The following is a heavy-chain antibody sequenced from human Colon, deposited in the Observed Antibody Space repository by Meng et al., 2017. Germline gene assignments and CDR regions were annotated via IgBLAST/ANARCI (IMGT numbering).Heavy chain of an antibody. CDR2: IYYSGST. CDR3: ARVIRTYSSGWYSFDY. V-gene: IGHV4-31*03. D-gene: IGHD6-19*01. J-gene: IGHJ4*02. CDR1: GGSIRSGGYD. Sequence: QGRRGGLGPGLVKPSQTLPLTCLVCGGSIRSGGYDWSWIRQHPGKGLEWIGYIYYSGSTYYNPSLKSRVTISVDTSKNQFSLKLSSVTAADTAVYYCARVIRTYSSGWYSFDYWGQGTLVTVSS.